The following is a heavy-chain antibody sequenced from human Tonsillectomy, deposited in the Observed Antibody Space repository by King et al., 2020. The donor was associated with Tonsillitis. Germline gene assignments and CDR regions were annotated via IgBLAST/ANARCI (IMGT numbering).Heavy chain of an antibody. Sequence: TLQESGPTLVKPTQTLTLTCTFSGFSLSTSGVGVGWIRQPPGKALEWLALIYWDDDKRYSPSLKSRLTITKDTSKNQVVLTLTNMDPVDTATYYCAQKNYDSSGYYPARGYYFDYWGQGTLVTVSS. J-gene: IGHJ4*02. CDR2: IYWDDDK. CDR1: GFSLSTSGVG. CDR3: AQKNYDSSGYYPARGYYFDY. V-gene: IGHV2-5*02. D-gene: IGHD3-22*01.